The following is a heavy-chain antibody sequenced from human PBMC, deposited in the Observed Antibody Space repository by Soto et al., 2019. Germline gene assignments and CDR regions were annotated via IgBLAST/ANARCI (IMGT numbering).Heavy chain of an antibody. CDR3: ARSVEGHFDY. V-gene: IGHV3-48*02. D-gene: IGHD6-19*01. CDR2: ITSDTKTI. J-gene: IGHJ4*02. Sequence: EVQLVESGGDLVQRGGSLRLSCVASGFNFKIYSMNWVRQAPGKGLEWFAYITSDTKTIKYVDSVKGRFTISRDNDRNLGYLHMHSLRDEDTAVYYCARSVEGHFDYWGQGTVVTVSS. CDR1: GFNFKIYS.